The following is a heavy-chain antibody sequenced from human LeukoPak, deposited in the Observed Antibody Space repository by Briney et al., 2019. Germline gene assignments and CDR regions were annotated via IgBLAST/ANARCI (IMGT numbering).Heavy chain of an antibody. CDR1: GFTFSSYA. CDR3: ARVQVAGLQCDY. CDR2: ISYDGSNK. Sequence: PGGSLRLSCAASGFTFSSYAMHWVRQAPGKGLEWVAVISYDGSNKYYADSVKGRFTISRDNSKNTLYLQMNSLRAKDTAVYYCARVQVAGLQCDYWGQGTLVTVSS. D-gene: IGHD6-19*01. J-gene: IGHJ4*02. V-gene: IGHV3-30-3*01.